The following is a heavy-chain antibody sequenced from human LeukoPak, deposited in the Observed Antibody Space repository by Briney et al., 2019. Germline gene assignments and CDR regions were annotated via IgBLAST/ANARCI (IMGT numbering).Heavy chain of an antibody. Sequence: ASVKVSCKASGYTFTSYYVYWVRQAPGQGLEWMGWINPKTGGTLYALRFQDRITLTGDPSISTAYMELSRLRSDDSAVYYCARVYYDILADPKHYGMDVWGQGTTVIVSS. CDR2: INPKTGGT. V-gene: IGHV1-2*02. D-gene: IGHD3-9*01. CDR3: ARVYYDILADPKHYGMDV. J-gene: IGHJ6*02. CDR1: GYTFTSYY.